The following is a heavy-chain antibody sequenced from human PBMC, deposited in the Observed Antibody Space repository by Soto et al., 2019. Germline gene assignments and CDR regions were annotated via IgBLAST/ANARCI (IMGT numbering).Heavy chain of an antibody. CDR1: GGSISSSNW. J-gene: IGHJ4*02. Sequence: SETLSLTCAVSGGSISSSNWWSWVRQPPGRGLEWIGEIYHSGNSNYNPSLKSRVTLSVDKSKNQFSLNLTSVTAADTAVYYCAKRAPYIPEVPFDYWGQGTLVT. V-gene: IGHV4-4*02. D-gene: IGHD2-21*01. CDR3: AKRAPYIPEVPFDY. CDR2: IYHSGNS.